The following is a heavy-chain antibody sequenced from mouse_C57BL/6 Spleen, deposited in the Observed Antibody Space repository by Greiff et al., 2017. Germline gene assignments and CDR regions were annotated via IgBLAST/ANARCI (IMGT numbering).Heavy chain of an antibody. CDR2: IYPGSGST. Sequence: QVQLQQSGAELVKPGASVKMSCKASGYTFTSYWITWVKQRPGQGLEWIGDIYPGSGSTNYNEKFKSKATLTVDTSSSTAYMQLSSLTSVASAVYYCARDGVITTADAMDYWGQGTSVTVSS. V-gene: IGHV1-55*01. J-gene: IGHJ4*01. CDR1: GYTFTSYW. D-gene: IGHD1-1*01. CDR3: ARDGVITTADAMDY.